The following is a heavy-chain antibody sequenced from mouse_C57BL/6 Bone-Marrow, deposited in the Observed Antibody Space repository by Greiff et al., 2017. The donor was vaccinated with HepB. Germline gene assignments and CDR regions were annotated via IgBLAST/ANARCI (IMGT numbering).Heavy chain of an antibody. Sequence: EASRVDFSRYWMSWVRRAPGKGLEWIGEINPDSSTINYAPSLKDKFIISRDNAKNTLYLQMSKVRSEDTALYYCARGGDGQFDYWGQGTTLTVSS. V-gene: IGHV4-1*01. J-gene: IGHJ2*01. CDR3: ARGGDGQFDY. CDR1: RVDFSRYW. D-gene: IGHD1-1*01. CDR2: INPDSSTI.